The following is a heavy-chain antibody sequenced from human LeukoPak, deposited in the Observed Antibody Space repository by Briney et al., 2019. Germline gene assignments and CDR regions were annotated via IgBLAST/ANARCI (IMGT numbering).Heavy chain of an antibody. CDR2: IYYSGST. Sequence: SETLSLTCTVSGGSISSYYWSWIRQPPGKGLEWIGYIYYSGSTNYNPSLKSRVTISVDTPKNQFSLKLSSVTAADTAVYYCARAVAGRTNWFDPWGQGTLVTVSS. D-gene: IGHD6-19*01. CDR3: ARAVAGRTNWFDP. V-gene: IGHV4-59*01. J-gene: IGHJ5*02. CDR1: GGSISSYY.